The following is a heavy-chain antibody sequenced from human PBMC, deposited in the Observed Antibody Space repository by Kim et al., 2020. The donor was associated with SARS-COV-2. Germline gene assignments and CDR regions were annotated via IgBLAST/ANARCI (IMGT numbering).Heavy chain of an antibody. CDR2: ISPSGST. CDR1: GVSMTSSNW. V-gene: IGHV4-4*02. J-gene: IGHJ5*02. Sequence: SETLSLTCAVSGVSMTSSNWWSWVRQTPGKGLEWIGEISPSGSTDYNPSFKSRVSISVDKSKNHFSLNLSSVTAADTAVYYCARAVSSAWTLRDWFDPWGQGTLVTVSS. D-gene: IGHD6-25*01. CDR3: ARAVSSAWTLRDWFDP.